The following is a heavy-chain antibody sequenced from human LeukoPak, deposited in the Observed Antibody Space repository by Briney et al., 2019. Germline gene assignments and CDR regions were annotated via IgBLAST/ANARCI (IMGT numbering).Heavy chain of an antibody. J-gene: IGHJ4*02. CDR2: IYHSGST. D-gene: IGHD6-19*01. CDR3: ARHIEGFIAVAGFDY. CDR1: GYSISSGYY. Sequence: PSETLSLTCAVSGYSISSGYYWGWIRQPPGKGLEWVGSIYHSGSTYYNPSLKSRVTISVDTSKDQFSLKLSSVTAADTAVYYCARHIEGFIAVAGFDYWGQGTLVTVSS. V-gene: IGHV4-38-2*01.